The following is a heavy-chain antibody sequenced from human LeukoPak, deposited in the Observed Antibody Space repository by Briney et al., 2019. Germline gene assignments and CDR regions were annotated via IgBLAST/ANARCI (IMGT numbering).Heavy chain of an antibody. CDR3: ARDPGEQQYFDY. CDR2: ISYDGSNK. CDR1: GFTFSSYS. D-gene: IGHD6-13*01. Sequence: GGSLRLSCAASGFTFSSYSMNWVRQAPGKGLEWVAVISYDGSNKYYADSVKGRFTISRDNSKNTLYLQMNSLRAEDTAVYYCARDPGEQQYFDYWGQGTLVTVSS. V-gene: IGHV3-30*03. J-gene: IGHJ4*02.